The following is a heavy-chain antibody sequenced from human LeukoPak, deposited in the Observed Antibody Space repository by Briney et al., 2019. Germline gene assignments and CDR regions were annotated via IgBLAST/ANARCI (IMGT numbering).Heavy chain of an antibody. Sequence: SETLSLTCTVSGGSISSGDYYWSWIRQPPGKGLEWIGYIYYSGSTYYNPSLKSRVTISVDTSKNQFSLKLSSVTAADTAVYYCARHPDVRIAVASRYYFDYWGQGTLVTVSS. CDR1: GGSISSGDYY. V-gene: IGHV4-30-4*01. J-gene: IGHJ4*02. CDR3: ARHPDVRIAVASRYYFDY. CDR2: IYYSGST. D-gene: IGHD6-19*01.